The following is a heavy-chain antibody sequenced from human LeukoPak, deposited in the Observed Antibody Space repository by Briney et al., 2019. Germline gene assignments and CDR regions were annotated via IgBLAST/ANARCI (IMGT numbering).Heavy chain of an antibody. CDR2: IWYDGSNK. Sequence: GRSLRLSCAASGFTFSSYGMHWVRQAPGKGLEWVAVIWYDGSNKYYADSVKGRLTISRDNSKNTLYLQMNSLRAEDTAVYYCARDTRGYCSSTSCYGWYYGMDVWGQGTTVTVSS. D-gene: IGHD2-2*01. CDR3: ARDTRGYCSSTSCYGWYYGMDV. CDR1: GFTFSSYG. V-gene: IGHV3-33*01. J-gene: IGHJ6*02.